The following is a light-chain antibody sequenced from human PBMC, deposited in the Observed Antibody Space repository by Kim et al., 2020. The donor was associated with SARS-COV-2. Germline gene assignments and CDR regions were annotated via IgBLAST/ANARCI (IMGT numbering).Light chain of an antibody. Sequence: LSPGERATISCSASQSVSSNLAWYQKKPGQAPRLLIYDASTRATGIPARFSGGGSGADFTLTISSLEPEDFAVYYCQQRFSWPITFGGGTKVDIK. J-gene: IGKJ4*01. CDR2: DAS. CDR1: QSVSSN. V-gene: IGKV3-11*01. CDR3: QQRFSWPIT.